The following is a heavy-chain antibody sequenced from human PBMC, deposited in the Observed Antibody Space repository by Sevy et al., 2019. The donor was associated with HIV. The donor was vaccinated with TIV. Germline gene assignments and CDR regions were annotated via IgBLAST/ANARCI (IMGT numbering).Heavy chain of an antibody. CDR3: AKKMCGGSGMAFLVDY. Sequence: GRSLRLSCAASGFTFSSFAMGWVRQAPGKGLDWISVISGTGDYTYYADSVKGRFTISRDNSKNTLFLQMNSLRAEDTAIFYCAKKMCGGSGMAFLVDYWGQGTLVTVSS. J-gene: IGHJ4*02. V-gene: IGHV3-23*01. CDR2: ISGTGDYT. CDR1: GFTFSSFA. D-gene: IGHD3-10*02.